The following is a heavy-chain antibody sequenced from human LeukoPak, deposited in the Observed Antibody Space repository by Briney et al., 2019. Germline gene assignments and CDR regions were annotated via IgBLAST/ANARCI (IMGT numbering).Heavy chain of an antibody. V-gene: IGHV3-21*04. D-gene: IGHD6-19*01. CDR1: GFTFSSYS. CDR3: AKDTERFIAVAGTGFGGFDY. Sequence: PGGSLRLSCAASGFTFSSYSMNWVRQAPGKGLEWVSSISSSSSYIYYADSVKGRFTISRDNSKNTLYLQMNSLRAEDTAVYYCAKDTERFIAVAGTGFGGFDYWGQGTLVTVSS. J-gene: IGHJ4*02. CDR2: ISSSSSYI.